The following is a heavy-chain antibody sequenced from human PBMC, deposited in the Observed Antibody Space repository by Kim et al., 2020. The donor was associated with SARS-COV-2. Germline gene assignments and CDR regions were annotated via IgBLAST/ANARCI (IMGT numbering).Heavy chain of an antibody. CDR3: ARQGSIVGAPTPYYYYGMDV. D-gene: IGHD1-26*01. V-gene: IGHV5-51*01. Sequence: GESLKISCKGSGYSFTSYWIGWVRQMPGKGLEWMGIIYPGDSDTRYSPSFQGQVTISADKSISTAYLQWSSLKASDTAMYYCARQGSIVGAPTPYYYYGMDVWGQGTTVTVSS. CDR2: IYPGDSDT. CDR1: GYSFTSYW. J-gene: IGHJ6*02.